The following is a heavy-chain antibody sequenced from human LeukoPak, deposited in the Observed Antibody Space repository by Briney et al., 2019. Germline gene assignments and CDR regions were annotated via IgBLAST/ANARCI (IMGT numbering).Heavy chain of an antibody. CDR2: IYYSGST. V-gene: IGHV4-59*01. D-gene: IGHD4-11*01. CDR1: GGSIISYY. CDR3: ARVARWIYSNYGVWFDP. Sequence: SETLSLTCTVSGGSIISYYWSWIRQPPGKGLEWIGYIYYSGSTNYNPSLKSRVTISVDTSKNQFSLKLSSVTAADTAVYYCARVARWIYSNYGVWFDPWGQGTLVTVSS. J-gene: IGHJ5*02.